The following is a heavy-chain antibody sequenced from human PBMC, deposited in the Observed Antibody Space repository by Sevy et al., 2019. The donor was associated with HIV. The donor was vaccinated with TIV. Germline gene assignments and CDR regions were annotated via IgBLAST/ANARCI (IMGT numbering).Heavy chain of an antibody. CDR1: GFTFSSYS. Sequence: GGSLRLSCAASGFTFSSYSMNWVRQAPGKGLEWVSYISSSSSTIYYADSVKGRFTISRDNAKNSLYLQMNSLRAEDTAVYYCARDHPGEYYYDSSGYYPSGMDVWGQGTTVTVSS. D-gene: IGHD3-22*01. V-gene: IGHV3-48*01. CDR3: ARDHPGEYYYDSSGYYPSGMDV. J-gene: IGHJ6*02. CDR2: ISSSSSTI.